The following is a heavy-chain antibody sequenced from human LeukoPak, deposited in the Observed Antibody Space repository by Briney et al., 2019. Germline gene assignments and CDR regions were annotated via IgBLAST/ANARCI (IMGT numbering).Heavy chain of an antibody. D-gene: IGHD3-10*01. CDR3: ARGSWFGELSLDH. CDR1: GFTFSSYS. J-gene: IGHJ4*02. Sequence: GGSLRLSCAASGFTFSSYSMNWVRQAPGKGLEWVSSISSSSSYIYYADSVKGRFTISRDNAKNSLYLQMNSLRAEDTAVYYCARGSWFGELSLDHWGQGTLVTVSS. CDR2: ISSSSSYI. V-gene: IGHV3-21*01.